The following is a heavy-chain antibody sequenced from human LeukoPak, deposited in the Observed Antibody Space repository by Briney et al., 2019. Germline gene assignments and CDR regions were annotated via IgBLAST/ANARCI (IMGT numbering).Heavy chain of an antibody. D-gene: IGHD3-10*01. Sequence: GGSLRLSCAASGFTFSGSAIHWVRQASGKGLEWVGRIRSKAKSYATAYAASVKGRFTISRDDSKNTAYLQMNSLKTEDTAVYYCTRYDYDSGSQSGDFWGQGALVTVSS. V-gene: IGHV3-73*01. CDR3: TRYDYDSGSQSGDF. CDR2: IRSKAKSYAT. CDR1: GFTFSGSA. J-gene: IGHJ4*02.